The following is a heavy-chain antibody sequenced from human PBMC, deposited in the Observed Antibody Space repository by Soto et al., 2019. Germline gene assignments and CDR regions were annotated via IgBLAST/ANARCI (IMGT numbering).Heavy chain of an antibody. Sequence: EVQLVESGGGLVQPGGSLRLSCAASGFTFSNHYMDWVRQAPGKGLEWVGRIRNKANSYFIQYGASVKGRFIISRDDSQNSLYLQMNSLNTEDTALYYCVRVRLSGPSAGKVYDFWGQGTMVTVSS. CDR2: IRNKANSYFI. J-gene: IGHJ3*01. CDR3: VRVRLSGPSAGKVYDF. D-gene: IGHD3-10*01. CDR1: GFTFSNHY. V-gene: IGHV3-72*01.